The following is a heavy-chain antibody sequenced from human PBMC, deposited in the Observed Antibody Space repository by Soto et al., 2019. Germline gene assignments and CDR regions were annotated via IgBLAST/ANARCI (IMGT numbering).Heavy chain of an antibody. Sequence: SETLSLTGAVYGGSFSGYYWSWIRQPPGKGLEWIGEINHSGSTNYNPSLKSRVTISVDTSKNQFSLKLSSVTAADTAVYYCARGNGYYYDSSGPNWFDPRGQGTLVTVSS. J-gene: IGHJ5*02. V-gene: IGHV4-34*01. CDR2: INHSGST. CDR1: GGSFSGYY. D-gene: IGHD3-22*01. CDR3: ARGNGYYYDSSGPNWFDP.